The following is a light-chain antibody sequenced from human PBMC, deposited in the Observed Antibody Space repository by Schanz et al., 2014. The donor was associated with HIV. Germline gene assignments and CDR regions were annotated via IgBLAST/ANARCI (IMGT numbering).Light chain of an antibody. Sequence: QSALTQPASVSGSPGQSITISCTGTSSDVGIYNLVSWYQQHPGKAPKLMIYEDSKRPSGVSNRFSGSKSGNTASLTISGLQAEDEAEYYCSSYTSSSTVVFGGGTKLTVL. V-gene: IGLV2-14*02. CDR1: SSDVGIYNL. J-gene: IGLJ2*01. CDR2: EDS. CDR3: SSYTSSSTVV.